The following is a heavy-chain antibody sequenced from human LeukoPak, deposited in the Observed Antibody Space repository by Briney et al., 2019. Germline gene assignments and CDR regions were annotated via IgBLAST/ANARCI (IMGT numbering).Heavy chain of an antibody. D-gene: IGHD2-15*01. CDR1: GGSFSGYY. V-gene: IGHV4-34*01. CDR2: INHSAST. J-gene: IGHJ3*02. Sequence: PSETLSLTCAVYGGSFSGYYWSWIRQPPGKGLEWIGEINHSASTNYNPSLKSRVTISVDTSKNQFSLKLSSVTAADTAVYYCARVTQIVVVVAATTDAFDIWGQGTMVTVSS. CDR3: ARVTQIVVVVAATTDAFDI.